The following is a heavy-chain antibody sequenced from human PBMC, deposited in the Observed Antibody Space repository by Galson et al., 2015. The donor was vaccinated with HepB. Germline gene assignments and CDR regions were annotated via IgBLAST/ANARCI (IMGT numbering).Heavy chain of an antibody. CDR1: GFIFSSLA. CDR3: ARAYREKWELLPGFDY. V-gene: IGHV3-23*01. J-gene: IGHJ4*02. D-gene: IGHD1-26*01. CDR2: VIGSGDKT. Sequence: SLRLSCAASGFIFSSLAMSWVRTAPGKGLEWVSVVIGSGDKTYYADSVKGRFTISRDNSKNTLYLQMNSLRAEDTAVYYCARAYREKWELLPGFDYWGQGTLVTVSS.